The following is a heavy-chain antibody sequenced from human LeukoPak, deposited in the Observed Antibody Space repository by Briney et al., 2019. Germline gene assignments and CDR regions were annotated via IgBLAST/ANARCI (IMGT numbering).Heavy chain of an antibody. CDR3: ARDGYCSSTSCYEGWWFDP. D-gene: IGHD2-2*01. CDR2: IDRSTGT. V-gene: IGHV1-2*02. J-gene: IGHJ5*02. Sequence: ASAKVSCKAPGYTFSDYYMHWVRQAPGQGLEWMGWIDRSTGTNYAQKFQGRVTMTRDTSISTAYMELSRLRSDDTAVYYCARDGYCSSTSCYEGWWFDPWGQGTLVTVSS. CDR1: GYTFSDYY.